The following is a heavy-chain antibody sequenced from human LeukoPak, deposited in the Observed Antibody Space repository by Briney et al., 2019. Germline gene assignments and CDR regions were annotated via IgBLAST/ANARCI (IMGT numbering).Heavy chain of an antibody. CDR1: EFTVSNKY. V-gene: IGHV3-66*01. CDR2: IYSGGST. Sequence: GGSLRLSCAAYEFTVSNKYLSWVSQVPGKGLECVSVIYSGGSTYYADSVKGRFTISRDNSKNTLYLQMNCLRAEDTAVYYCAGARYPNWFDPWGQGTLVTVSS. CDR3: AGARYPNWFDP. D-gene: IGHD1-14*01. J-gene: IGHJ5*02.